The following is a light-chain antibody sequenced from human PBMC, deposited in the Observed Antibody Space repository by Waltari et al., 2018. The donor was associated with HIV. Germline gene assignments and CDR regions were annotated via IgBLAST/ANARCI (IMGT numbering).Light chain of an antibody. CDR3: GTWDNSLRIIV. Sequence: HSVLTQPTSVSAAPGQKVSISCSGSASNIGPKNVYWFQFSPTTAPTLIVFANVPRPSGISARCSCSKSGTSATLVIDGLQPGDEADYYCGTWDNSLRIIVFGGGTTVTVL. J-gene: IGLJ2*01. CDR1: ASNIGPKN. V-gene: IGLV1-51*02. CDR2: ANV.